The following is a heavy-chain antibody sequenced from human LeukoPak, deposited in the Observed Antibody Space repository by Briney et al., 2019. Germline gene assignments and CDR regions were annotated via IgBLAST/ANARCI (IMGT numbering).Heavy chain of an antibody. J-gene: IGHJ5*02. CDR1: DGSISSYY. CDR3: ARYNYDFWSGYSKWFDP. Sequence: SETLSLTCTVSDGSISSYYWSWIRQPPGKGLEWIGYIYYSGSTNYNPSLKSRVTISVDTSKNQFSLKLSSVTAADTAVYYCARYNYDFWSGYSKWFDPWGQGTLVTVSS. CDR2: IYYSGST. D-gene: IGHD3-3*01. V-gene: IGHV4-59*01.